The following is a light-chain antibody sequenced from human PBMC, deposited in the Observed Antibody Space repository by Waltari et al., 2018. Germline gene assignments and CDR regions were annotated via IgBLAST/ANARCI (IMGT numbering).Light chain of an antibody. CDR3: QQRSNWPSFT. CDR2: DAS. CDR1: QSVSSY. Sequence: EIVLTQSPATLSLSPGERATLSCRASQSVSSYLAWYQQKTGQAPRLLIYDASNSATGIPARFSGRESGTDFTLTITTLEPEDFAVYYGQQRSNWPSFTVGPGTKVDMK. J-gene: IGKJ3*01. V-gene: IGKV3-11*01.